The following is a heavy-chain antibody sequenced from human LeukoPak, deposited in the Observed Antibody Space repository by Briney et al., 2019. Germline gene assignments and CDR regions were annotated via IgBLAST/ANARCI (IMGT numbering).Heavy chain of an antibody. CDR2: ISGSGGST. Sequence: GGSLRLSCAASGFTFSSYAMSWVRQAPGKGLEWVSAISGSGGSTYYADSVKGRFTISRDNSRNTLYLQMNSLRAEDTAVYYCAKARLAVADYYYGMDVWGQGTMVTVSS. J-gene: IGHJ6*02. CDR3: AKARLAVADYYYGMDV. V-gene: IGHV3-23*01. D-gene: IGHD6-19*01. CDR1: GFTFSSYA.